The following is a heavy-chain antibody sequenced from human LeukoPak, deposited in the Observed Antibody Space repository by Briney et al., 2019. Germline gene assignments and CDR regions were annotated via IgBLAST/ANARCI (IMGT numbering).Heavy chain of an antibody. V-gene: IGHV3-21*01. D-gene: IGHD3-22*01. Sequence: GGSLRLSCAASGFTFSSYSMNWVRQAPGKGLEWVSSISSSSSYIYYADSVKGRFTISRDNAKNSLYLQMNSLRAEDTAVYYCARGQYYYDSSGYQIGYYFDYWGQGTLVTVSS. CDR1: GFTFSSYS. J-gene: IGHJ4*02. CDR3: ARGQYYYDSSGYQIGYYFDY. CDR2: ISSSSSYI.